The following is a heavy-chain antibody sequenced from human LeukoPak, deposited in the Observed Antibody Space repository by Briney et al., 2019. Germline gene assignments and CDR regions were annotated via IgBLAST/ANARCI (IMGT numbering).Heavy chain of an antibody. CDR2: ISRSADSI. D-gene: IGHD3-9*01. CDR1: GITLSDYS. Sequence: PGGSLRLSCVVSGITLSDYSMTWIRQAPGKGLEWISYISRSADSIYYADSVKGRFTISRDNAKNSLFLQMNNLRAEDTAVYYCARDGDLPVESNDWQRTYYFDLWGQGTLVTVSS. J-gene: IGHJ4*02. V-gene: IGHV3-11*01. CDR3: ARDGDLPVESNDWQRTYYFDL.